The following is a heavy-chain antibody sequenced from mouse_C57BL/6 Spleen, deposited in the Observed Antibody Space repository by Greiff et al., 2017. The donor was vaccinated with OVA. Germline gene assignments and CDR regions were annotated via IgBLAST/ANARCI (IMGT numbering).Heavy chain of an antibody. CDR2: ISYDGSN. Sequence: EVKVEESGPGLVKPSQSLSLTCSVTGYSITSGYYWNWIRQFPGNKLEWMGYISYDGSNNYNPSLKNRISITRDPSKNQFFLKLNSVTTEDTATYYCAREGDYYGSSYWGQGTTLTVSS. J-gene: IGHJ2*01. CDR3: AREGDYYGSSY. D-gene: IGHD1-1*01. V-gene: IGHV3-6*01. CDR1: GYSITSGYY.